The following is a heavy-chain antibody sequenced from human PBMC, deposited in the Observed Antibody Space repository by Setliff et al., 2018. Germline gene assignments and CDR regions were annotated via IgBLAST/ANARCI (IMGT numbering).Heavy chain of an antibody. D-gene: IGHD3-3*01. J-gene: IGHJ5*02. V-gene: IGHV3-23*01. CDR3: ARDVFDFRTGQAGP. CDR1: GFTFSTYA. CDR2: ISATGSNT. Sequence: GGSLRLSCAASGFTFSTYAMSWVRQAPGRGLQWVSGISATGSNTYYADSVKGRFTISRDNAKNSLYLQMNSLRVEDTAVYYCARDVFDFRTGQAGPWGQGTLVTVSS.